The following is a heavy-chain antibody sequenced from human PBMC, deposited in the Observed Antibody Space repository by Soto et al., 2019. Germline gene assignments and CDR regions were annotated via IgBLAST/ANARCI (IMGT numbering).Heavy chain of an antibody. D-gene: IGHD2-21*01. Sequence: PGGSLRLSCAASGFPFSSYVMDWVRQAPGKGLEWVARILYDGSKEYYADPVKGRFTISRDNSKNTLYLQMDRLRVEDTAVYFCAKGLALMADHWGQGTPVTVSS. CDR3: AKGLALMADH. CDR1: GFPFSSYV. J-gene: IGHJ4*02. CDR2: ILYDGSKE. V-gene: IGHV3-30*18.